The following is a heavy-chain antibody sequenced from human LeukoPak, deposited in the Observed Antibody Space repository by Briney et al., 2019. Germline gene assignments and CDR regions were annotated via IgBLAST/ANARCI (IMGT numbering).Heavy chain of an antibody. CDR2: ISGRVGST. CDR1: GFTFNTYG. Sequence: PGGSLRLSCAASGFTFNTYGMSWVRQAPGKGLEWVSAISGRVGSTYYTDSVKGRFTISRDNSKNTLYLQMNSLRAEDTAVYYCARGGDITMGAFDIWGQGTMVTVSS. CDR3: ARGGDITMGAFDI. D-gene: IGHD3-10*01. J-gene: IGHJ3*02. V-gene: IGHV3-23*01.